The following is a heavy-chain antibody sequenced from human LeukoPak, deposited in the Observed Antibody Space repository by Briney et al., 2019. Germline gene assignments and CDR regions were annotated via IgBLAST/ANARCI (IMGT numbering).Heavy chain of an antibody. V-gene: IGHV4-34*01. J-gene: IGHJ6*03. Sequence: SETLSLTCAVYGGSFSGYYWSRIRQPPGKGLEWIGEINHSGSTNYNPSLKSRVTISVDTSKNQFSLKLSSVTAADTAVYYCARAQNYDFWSGSPRYYYMDVWGKGTTVTVSS. CDR2: INHSGST. D-gene: IGHD3-3*01. CDR1: GGSFSGYY. CDR3: ARAQNYDFWSGSPRYYYMDV.